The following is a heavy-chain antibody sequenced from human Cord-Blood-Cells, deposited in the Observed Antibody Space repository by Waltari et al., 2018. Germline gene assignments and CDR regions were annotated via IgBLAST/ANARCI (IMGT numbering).Heavy chain of an antibody. V-gene: IGHV2-26*01. CDR3: ERIRPVFEYSSSSYYWYFDL. J-gene: IGHJ2*01. CDR2: IFSNDEK. Sequence: QVTLKESGPVLVKPTETLTLTCTVSGFSLSNARMGVSWIRQPPGKALEWLAHIFSNDEKSYSTSLKSRLTISKDTSKSQVVLTMTNMDPVDTATYYCERIRPVFEYSSSSYYWYFDLWGRGTLVTVSS. CDR1: GFSLSNARMG. D-gene: IGHD6-6*01.